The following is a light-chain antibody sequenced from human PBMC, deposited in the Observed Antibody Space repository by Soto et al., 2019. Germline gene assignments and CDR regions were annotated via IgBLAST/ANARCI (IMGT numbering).Light chain of an antibody. V-gene: IGKV1-5*03. CDR3: QQCNSFPFT. CDR1: QSISSW. Sequence: DIQMTQSPSTLSASVGDRVTITCRASQSISSWLAWYQQKPGKAPKVLIYKASSLESGVPSRFSGSGSGTEFTLTISSLQPDDFATYYCQQCNSFPFTFGPGTKVDIK. CDR2: KAS. J-gene: IGKJ3*01.